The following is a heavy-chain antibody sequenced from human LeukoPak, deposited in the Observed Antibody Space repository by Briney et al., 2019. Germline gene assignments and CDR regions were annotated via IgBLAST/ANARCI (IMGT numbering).Heavy chain of an antibody. D-gene: IGHD2-2*01. Sequence: GGSLRLSCAASGFTFSSYAMGWVRQAPGKGLEWVSAISGSGGSTYYADSVKGRFTISRDNSKNTLDLRMKRLRADHTAVYSCAKCQGFGLPAAVNFDYWRQGTLVTVSS. J-gene: IGHJ4*02. CDR2: ISGSGGST. CDR3: AKCQGFGLPAAVNFDY. V-gene: IGHV3-23*01. CDR1: GFTFSSYA.